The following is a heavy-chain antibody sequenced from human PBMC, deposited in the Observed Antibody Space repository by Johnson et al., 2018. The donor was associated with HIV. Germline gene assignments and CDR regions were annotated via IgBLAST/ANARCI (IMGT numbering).Heavy chain of an antibody. V-gene: IGHV3-30*04. Sequence: QVQLVESGGGVVQPGRSLRLSCAASGFTFSSYTMYWVRQAPGKGLEWVAVISYDGSNKYCADSVKGRFTISRDNSKNTLYLQTNSLRAEDTALYYCARDRTGGSYPRAFDIWGQGTMVTVSS. CDR2: ISYDGSNK. D-gene: IGHD1-26*01. J-gene: IGHJ3*02. CDR3: ARDRTGGSYPRAFDI. CDR1: GFTFSSYT.